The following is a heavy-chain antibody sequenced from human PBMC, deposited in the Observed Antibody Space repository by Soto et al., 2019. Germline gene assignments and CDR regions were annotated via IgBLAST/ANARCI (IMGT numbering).Heavy chain of an antibody. D-gene: IGHD4-17*01. Sequence: PSETLSLTCTVSGGSISSYYWSWIRQPPGKGLEWIGYIYYSGSTNYNPSLKSRVTISVDTSKNQFSLKLGSVTAADTAVYYCARAGDTVTTRYFDYWGQGTLVTVSS. J-gene: IGHJ4*02. CDR2: IYYSGST. V-gene: IGHV4-59*01. CDR1: GGSISSYY. CDR3: ARAGDTVTTRYFDY.